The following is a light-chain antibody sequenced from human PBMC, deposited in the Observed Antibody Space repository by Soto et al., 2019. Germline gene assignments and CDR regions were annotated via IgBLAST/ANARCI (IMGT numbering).Light chain of an antibody. Sequence: QSVLTQPASVSGSPGQSITISCTGTSSDVGSHNLVSWYQQHPGKAPKLMISEDTKRPSGGSNRFSGSKSGNMASLTISGLQAEDEADYYCCAFTSSGTWVFGVGTKLTVL. J-gene: IGLJ3*02. V-gene: IGLV2-23*01. CDR2: EDT. CDR3: CAFTSSGTWV. CDR1: SSDVGSHNL.